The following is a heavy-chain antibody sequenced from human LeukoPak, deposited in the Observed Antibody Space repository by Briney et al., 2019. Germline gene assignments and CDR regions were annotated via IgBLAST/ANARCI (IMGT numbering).Heavy chain of an antibody. J-gene: IGHJ4*02. CDR3: TRRSPFGYGSCWSFDY. CDR2: YSGDT. CDR1: GGSISSSGDY. Sequence: SETLSLTCGVSGGSISSSGDYCGWIRQPPGKGLEWIGSYSGDTYYNPSLKSRVTISVDTSKNQLSLKLRSVTAADTAVYYCTRRSPFGYGSCWSFDYWGQGTLVTVSS. D-gene: IGHD6-13*01. V-gene: IGHV4-39*01.